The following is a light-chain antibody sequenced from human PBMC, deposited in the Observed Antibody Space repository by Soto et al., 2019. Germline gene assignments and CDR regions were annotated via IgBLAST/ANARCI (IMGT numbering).Light chain of an antibody. CDR1: QTVANRY. J-gene: IGKJ2*03. CDR3: QQYGSPTGS. V-gene: IGKV3-20*01. CDR2: GAS. Sequence: EIVLTKSPGTLSLSPGERATLSCRASQTVANRYLAWYQQKPGQAPRLLIYGASSRSTGIPARFSGSGSGTDFFLTISRLFAEDFAFYYCQQYGSPTGSFGQGTKLEIK.